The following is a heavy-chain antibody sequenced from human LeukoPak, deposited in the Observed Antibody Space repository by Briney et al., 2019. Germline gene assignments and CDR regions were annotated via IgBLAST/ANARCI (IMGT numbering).Heavy chain of an antibody. CDR1: GGSISSSSYY. D-gene: IGHD3-10*01. J-gene: IGHJ4*02. CDR2: IYYSGST. V-gene: IGHV4-39*01. CDR3: AILAYGSGSYYPELDY. Sequence: SETLSLTCTVSGGSISSSSYYWGWIRQPPGTGLEWIGSIYYSGSTYYNPSLKSRVTISVDTSKNQFSLKLSSVTAADTAVYYCAILAYGSGSYYPELDYWGQGTLVTVSS.